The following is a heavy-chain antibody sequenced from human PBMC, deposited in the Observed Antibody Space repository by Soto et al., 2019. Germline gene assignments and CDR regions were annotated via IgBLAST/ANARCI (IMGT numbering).Heavy chain of an antibody. Sequence: QLQLQESGPGLVKPSETLSLTCTVSGGSISSSSYYWGWIRQPPGKGLEWIGSIYYSGSTYYNPSLKSRVPLSVDTSKNQFSLKLSSVTAADTAVYYCARGYSSGWYPFDYWGQGTLVTVSS. D-gene: IGHD6-19*01. V-gene: IGHV4-39*01. CDR3: ARGYSSGWYPFDY. CDR2: IYYSGST. CDR1: GGSISSSSYY. J-gene: IGHJ4*02.